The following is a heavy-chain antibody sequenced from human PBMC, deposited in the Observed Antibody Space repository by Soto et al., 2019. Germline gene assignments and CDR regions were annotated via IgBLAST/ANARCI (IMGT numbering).Heavy chain of an antibody. Sequence: QVQLVESGGGVVQPGRSLRLSCAASGFTFSSYAMHWVRQAPGKGLEWVAVISYDGSNKYYADSVKGRFTISRDNSKNTLYLQMNSLRAEDTAVYYCARASHGWYYDYWGQGTLVTVSS. J-gene: IGHJ4*02. D-gene: IGHD6-19*01. CDR3: ARASHGWYYDY. CDR1: GFTFSSYA. V-gene: IGHV3-30-3*01. CDR2: ISYDGSNK.